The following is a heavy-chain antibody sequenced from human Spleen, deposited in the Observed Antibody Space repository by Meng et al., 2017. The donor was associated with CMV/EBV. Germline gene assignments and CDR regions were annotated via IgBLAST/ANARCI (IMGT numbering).Heavy chain of an antibody. V-gene: IGHV3-30*02. CDR1: GFTFSSYW. D-gene: IGHD3-10*01. CDR2: IRYDGTNK. J-gene: IGHJ4*02. CDR3: AKMNYYGSGTYKGYFDY. Sequence: GESLKISCAASGFTFSSYWMHWVRQAPGKGLEWVAFIRYDGTNKFYADSVKGRFTISRDNSKTTVYLQMNSLRVEDTAVYYCAKMNYYGSGTYKGYFDYWGQGTLVTVSS.